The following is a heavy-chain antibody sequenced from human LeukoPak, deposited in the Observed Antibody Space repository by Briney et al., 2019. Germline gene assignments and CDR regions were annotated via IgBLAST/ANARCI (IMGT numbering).Heavy chain of an antibody. V-gene: IGHV3-30*04. CDR3: AKDDYVWGSYRPRRFDY. CDR1: GFTFSSYA. J-gene: IGHJ4*02. CDR2: ISYDGSNK. D-gene: IGHD3-16*02. Sequence: GRSLRLSCAASGFTFSSYAMHWVRQAPGKGLEWVAVISYDGSNKYYADSVKGRFTISRDNSKNTLYLQMNSLRAEDTAVYYCAKDDYVWGSYRPRRFDYWGQGTLVTVSS.